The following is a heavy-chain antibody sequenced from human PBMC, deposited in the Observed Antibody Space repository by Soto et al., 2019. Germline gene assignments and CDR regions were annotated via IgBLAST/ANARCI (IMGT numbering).Heavy chain of an antibody. CDR3: ARHYYYDCSYYYPASTQIRLDY. D-gene: IGHD3-22*01. Sequence: GESLKISCKGSGYSFTNYWIGWVRQMPGKGLELMGVIYPGDSDIRYSPSFQGQVTISADKSISTAYLQCSSLKTSDSAMYFCARHYYYDCSYYYPASTQIRLDYWGQGTLVTVSS. V-gene: IGHV5-51*01. J-gene: IGHJ4*02. CDR1: GYSFTNYW. CDR2: IYPGDSDI.